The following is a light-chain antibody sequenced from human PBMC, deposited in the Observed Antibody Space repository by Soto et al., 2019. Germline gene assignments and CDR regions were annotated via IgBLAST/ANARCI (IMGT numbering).Light chain of an antibody. Sequence: EIVLTQSPGTLSLSPGERATLSCRVSQSVSSSYLAWYQQKPGQAPRLLIYGASSRATGIPDRFSGSGCGTDFTLTISRLEPEDFAVYYCQQFGTSLLTFGGGTKVEIK. V-gene: IGKV3-20*01. CDR3: QQFGTSLLT. CDR1: QSVSSSY. CDR2: GAS. J-gene: IGKJ4*01.